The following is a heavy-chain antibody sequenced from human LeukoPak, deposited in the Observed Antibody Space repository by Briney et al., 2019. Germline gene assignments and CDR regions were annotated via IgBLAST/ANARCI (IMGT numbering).Heavy chain of an antibody. Sequence: GSLRLSCAASGFTFSSYAMSWIRQPPGKGLEWIGYIYYSGSTNYNPTLKSRVTISVDTSKNQFSLKLSSVTAADTAVYYCASSYLRFGELFFDYWGQGTLVTVSS. CDR1: GFTFSSYA. J-gene: IGHJ4*02. D-gene: IGHD3-10*01. CDR2: IYYSGST. CDR3: ASSYLRFGELFFDY. V-gene: IGHV4-59*01.